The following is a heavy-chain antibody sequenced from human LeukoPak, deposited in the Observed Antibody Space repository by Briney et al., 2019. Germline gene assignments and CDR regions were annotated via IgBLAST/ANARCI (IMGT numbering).Heavy chain of an antibody. D-gene: IGHD3-22*01. J-gene: IGHJ4*02. V-gene: IGHV3-23*01. CDR1: GFTFSSYS. Sequence: GGSLRLSCAASGFTFSSYSMNWVRQAPGKGLEWVSAISGSGGSTYYADSVKGRFTISRDNSKNTLYLQMNSLRAEDTAVYYCAKATYYYDSSGYYYAPWFDYWGQGTLVTVSS. CDR2: ISGSGGST. CDR3: AKATYYYDSSGYYYAPWFDY.